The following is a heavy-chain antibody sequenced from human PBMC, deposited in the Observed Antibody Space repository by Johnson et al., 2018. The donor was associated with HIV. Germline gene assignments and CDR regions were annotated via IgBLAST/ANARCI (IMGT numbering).Heavy chain of an antibody. CDR1: GFTFSSYV. V-gene: IGHV3-30*18. CDR2: ISFDGSYK. J-gene: IGHJ3*01. CDR3: AKDKFMFLYSPVDAFDV. D-gene: IGHD2-8*01. Sequence: QVQLVESGGGLVQPGGSLRLSCAASGFTFSSYVMSWVRQAPGKGLEWVAVISFDGSYKYYTDSVKGLSTISRDNSNNTLYLHMNRLRPDDSVVYYCAKDKFMFLYSPVDAFDVCCHGTMVMFSS.